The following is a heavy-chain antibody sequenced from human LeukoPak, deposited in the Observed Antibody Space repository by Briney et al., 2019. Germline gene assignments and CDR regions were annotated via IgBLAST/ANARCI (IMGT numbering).Heavy chain of an antibody. V-gene: IGHV4-31*03. D-gene: IGHD3-22*01. J-gene: IGHJ4*02. CDR1: TDSISSVGYY. CDR3: ARARRYNYDYDY. Sequence: SETLSLTCIVSTDSISSVGYYWSWIRQYPGKGLEWIGHIYSSGSTYYNPSLTSRVTISVDTSRNQFSLKLSFVSAAGTAIYFCARARRYNYDYDYWGQGTLVTVSS. CDR2: IYSSGST.